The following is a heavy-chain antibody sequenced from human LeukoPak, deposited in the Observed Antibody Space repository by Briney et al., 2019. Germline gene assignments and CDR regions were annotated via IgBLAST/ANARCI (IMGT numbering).Heavy chain of an antibody. D-gene: IGHD6-13*01. J-gene: IGHJ6*03. Sequence: SETLSLTCTVSGGSISSYYWSRIRQPPGKGLEWIGYIYTSGSTNYNPSLKSRVTISVDTSKNQFSLKLSSVTAADTAVYYCARQVAAAGTYYYYYYMDVWGKGTTVTVSS. V-gene: IGHV4-4*09. CDR3: ARQVAAAGTYYYYYYMDV. CDR2: IYTSGST. CDR1: GGSISSYY.